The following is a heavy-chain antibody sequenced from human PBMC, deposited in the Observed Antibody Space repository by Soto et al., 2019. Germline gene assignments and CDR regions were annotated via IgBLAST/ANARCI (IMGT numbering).Heavy chain of an antibody. CDR3: ARQTGLGATNY. D-gene: IGHD3-9*01. Sequence: GGSLRLSCAGSGFTFNNFWMHWVRQAPGKGLVWVARINTDGSVTSHADSVKGRFTISRDNAKSTLYLQMNSLRAEDSARYYCARQTGLGATNYWGRGTMVTVSS. J-gene: IGHJ4*02. CDR2: INTDGSVT. CDR1: GFTFNNFW. V-gene: IGHV3-74*01.